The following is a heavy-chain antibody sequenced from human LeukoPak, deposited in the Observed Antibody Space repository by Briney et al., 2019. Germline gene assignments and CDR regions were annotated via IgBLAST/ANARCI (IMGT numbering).Heavy chain of an antibody. CDR2: ISTYNGDT. V-gene: IGHV1-18*01. J-gene: IGHJ5*02. Sequence: ASVKVSCKASGYPFTTYGISWVRQAPGQGLEWMGWISTYNGDTSYAQKFQGRVIMTTDTSTSTAYIELRSLRSDDTAAYYCAREWWGYDVLTGDNWFDPWGQGTLVTVSS. CDR3: AREWWGYDVLTGDNWFDP. CDR1: GYPFTTYG. D-gene: IGHD3-9*01.